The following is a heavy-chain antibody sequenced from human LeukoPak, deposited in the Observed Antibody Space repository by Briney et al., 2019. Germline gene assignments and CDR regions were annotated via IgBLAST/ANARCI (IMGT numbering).Heavy chain of an antibody. D-gene: IGHD6-19*01. Sequence: GSLRLSCAASGFTFSSYAISWVRQPPGKGLEWVSAMSGNGDNTYYADSVKGRFTISRDNSKNTLYLQMNSLRAEDTAMYYCAKRQWLARTYYYYYYMDVWGKGTTATISS. CDR2: MSGNGDNT. CDR1: GFTFSSYA. V-gene: IGHV3-23*01. CDR3: AKRQWLARTYYYYYYMDV. J-gene: IGHJ6*03.